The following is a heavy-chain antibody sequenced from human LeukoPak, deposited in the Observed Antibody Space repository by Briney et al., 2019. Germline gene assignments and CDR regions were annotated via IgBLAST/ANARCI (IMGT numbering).Heavy chain of an antibody. CDR1: GFTFSNFA. Sequence: GGSLRLSCAASGFTFSNFAMSWVRQAPGKGLEWVSAISGSGDSTYYADSVKGRFTISRDNSKNTLYLQMNSLRADDTAVYSCAKEYCSGDSCYSGNWFDPWAREPWSPSPQ. D-gene: IGHD2-15*01. CDR2: ISGSGDST. J-gene: IGHJ5*02. V-gene: IGHV3-23*01. CDR3: AKEYCSGDSCYSGNWFDP.